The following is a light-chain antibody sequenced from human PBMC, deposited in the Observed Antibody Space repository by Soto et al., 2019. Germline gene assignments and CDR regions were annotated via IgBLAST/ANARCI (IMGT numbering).Light chain of an antibody. CDR3: QHYNNWPPYT. CDR1: QSVNSD. Sequence: EIGMTQSPATLSLSPGARATLSCRASQSVNSDLAWYQQKPGQAPSLLIYDASTRAAGVPARFTGSGSETEFTLTISSLQSEDYAVYYCQHYNNWPPYTFGQGTKLEIK. J-gene: IGKJ2*01. CDR2: DAS. V-gene: IGKV3-15*01.